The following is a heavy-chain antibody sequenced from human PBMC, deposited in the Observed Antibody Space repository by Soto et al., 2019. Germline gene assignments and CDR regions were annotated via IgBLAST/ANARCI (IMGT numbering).Heavy chain of an antibody. D-gene: IGHD2-2*01. V-gene: IGHV4-30-4*01. J-gene: IGHJ4*02. Sequence: SETLSLTCTVSGGSISSVDYYWNWVRQPPGKSKERIEHIHYNGSTYYNPSLKSRVTMSVDTSKNQFSLQLTSFTSAYSALYYCSRCGSTCRLGVWGQGTLVTVSS. CDR2: IHYNGST. CDR3: SRCGSTCRLGV. CDR1: GGSISSVDYY.